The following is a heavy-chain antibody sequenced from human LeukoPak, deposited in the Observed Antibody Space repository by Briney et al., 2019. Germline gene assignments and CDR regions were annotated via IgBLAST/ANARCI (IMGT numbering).Heavy chain of an antibody. CDR1: RYTFTSYG. Sequence: GASVQVSYKASRYTFTSYGISWGRQAPGHGLERMGWINAYNGNTNYAQKLQGRGTMTTDTSTSTAYMELRSLRSDDTAVYYCARDECSSTSCYLFDYWGQGTLVTVSS. D-gene: IGHD2-2*01. J-gene: IGHJ4*02. CDR2: INAYNGNT. CDR3: ARDECSSTSCYLFDY. V-gene: IGHV1-18*04.